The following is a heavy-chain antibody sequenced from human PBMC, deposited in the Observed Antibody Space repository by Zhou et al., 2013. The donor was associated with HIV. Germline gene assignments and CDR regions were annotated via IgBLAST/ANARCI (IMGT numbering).Heavy chain of an antibody. CDR1: VPHG. V-gene: IGHV1-69*05. D-gene: IGHD2-15*01. Sequence: QVQLVQSGAEVKKPGSSVKVSCKGFVPHGISWVRQAPGQGLEWMGGIIPIYGTPTYAQNFQGRVALTTDESTRTAYMELSSLRSEDTAVYFCARDCSGGSCKYNWFDPWGQGTLVTVSS. CDR3: ARDCSGGSCKYNWFDP. CDR2: IIPIYGTP. J-gene: IGHJ5*02.